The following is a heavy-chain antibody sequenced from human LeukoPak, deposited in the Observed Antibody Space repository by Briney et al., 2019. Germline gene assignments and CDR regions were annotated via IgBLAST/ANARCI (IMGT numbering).Heavy chain of an antibody. CDR3: ARAGYCGGDCYPGAFDI. D-gene: IGHD2-21*02. Sequence: GGSLRLSCAASGFTFSNYWMHWVRQAPGKGLVWISRINSDGSSTSYADSVKGRFTISRDNAKNTLYLQMNSLRAEDTAVYYCARAGYCGGDCYPGAFDIWGQGTMVTVSS. CDR1: GFTFSNYW. V-gene: IGHV3-74*01. J-gene: IGHJ3*02. CDR2: INSDGSST.